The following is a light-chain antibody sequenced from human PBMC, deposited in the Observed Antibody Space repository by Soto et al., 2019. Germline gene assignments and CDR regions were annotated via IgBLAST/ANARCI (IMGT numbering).Light chain of an antibody. Sequence: DIHMTQSPSTLSASVGDRVTITCRASQSISSWLAWYQQKPGKAPKLLIYKASSLESGVPSRFSGSGSGTEFTLSISSLQPDDFATYYCQQYNSYPLTFGGGTKVEIK. J-gene: IGKJ4*01. CDR2: KAS. V-gene: IGKV1-5*03. CDR1: QSISSW. CDR3: QQYNSYPLT.